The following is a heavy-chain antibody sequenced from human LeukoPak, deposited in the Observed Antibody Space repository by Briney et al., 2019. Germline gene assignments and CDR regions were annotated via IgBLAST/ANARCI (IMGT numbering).Heavy chain of an antibody. D-gene: IGHD4-17*01. Sequence: GGSLRLSCVASGFTFSSYAMSWVRQAPGKGLEWVSAISGSGGSTYYADSVKGRFTISRDNSKNTLYLQMNSLRTEDTAVYYGAAHHDYGDVTWSDPWCQGTLVTVSS. CDR1: GFTFSSYA. CDR2: ISGSGGST. V-gene: IGHV3-23*01. CDR3: AAHHDYGDVTWSDP. J-gene: IGHJ5*02.